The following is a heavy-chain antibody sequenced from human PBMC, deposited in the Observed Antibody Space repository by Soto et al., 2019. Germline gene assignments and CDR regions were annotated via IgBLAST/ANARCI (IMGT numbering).Heavy chain of an antibody. CDR2: ISSSSSYI. CDR1: GFTFSSYS. J-gene: IGHJ6*02. CDR3: ARDRDVLLWFGESYYYYGMDV. D-gene: IGHD3-10*01. Sequence: PGGSLRLSCAASGFTFSSYSMNWVRQAPGKGLEWVSSISSSSSYIYYADSVKGRFTISRDNAKNSLYLQMNSLRAEDTAVYYCARDRDVLLWFGESYYYYGMDVWGQGTTVTVSS. V-gene: IGHV3-21*01.